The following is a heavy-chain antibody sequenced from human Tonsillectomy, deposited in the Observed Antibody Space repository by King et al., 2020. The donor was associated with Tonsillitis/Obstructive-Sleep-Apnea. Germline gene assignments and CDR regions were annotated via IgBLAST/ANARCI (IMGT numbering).Heavy chain of an antibody. CDR2: VNPNSGNT. V-gene: IGHV1-8*01. CDR1: GYTFTSYD. CDR3: ASGSITMVRGATPPDL. J-gene: IGHJ2*01. D-gene: IGHD3-10*01. Sequence: QLVQSGAEVKKPGASVKVSCKASGYTFTSYDINWVRQATGQGLEWMGWVNPNSGNTGYAQKFQGRVTMTRNTSISTAYMELSSLRSEDTAVYYCASGSITMVRGATPPDLWGRGTLVTVSS.